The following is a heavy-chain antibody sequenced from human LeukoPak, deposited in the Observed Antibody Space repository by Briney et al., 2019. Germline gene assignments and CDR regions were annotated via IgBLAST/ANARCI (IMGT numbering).Heavy chain of an antibody. CDR2: VYSDDIR. CDR1: GVAVSSSY. J-gene: IGHJ4*02. Sequence: GGSLRLSCAAAGVAVSSSYMSWVRQAPGKGLEWVSIVYSDDIRYYIDSVKGRFSISRDTSRNTLYLQMNSLRAEDTAVYYCTRDSTTFRFGYWGQGTLVTVSS. D-gene: IGHD4-11*01. CDR3: TRDSTTFRFGY. V-gene: IGHV3-53*01.